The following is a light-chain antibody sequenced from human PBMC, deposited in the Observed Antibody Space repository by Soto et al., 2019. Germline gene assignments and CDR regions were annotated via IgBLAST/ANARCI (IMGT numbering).Light chain of an antibody. CDR1: QNLFQSFYNKDF. V-gene: IGKV4-1*01. J-gene: IGKJ1*01. CDR2: WAS. CDR3: QQYYSTPRWT. Sequence: IVMTQSPDSLAVSLGERATINCRSSQNLFQSFYNKDFLAWYQLKPGQPPKLLIYWASTRDSGVPDRFSGSGSGTDFTLTISSLQAEDVAVYFCQQYYSTPRWTFGQGTKVEIK.